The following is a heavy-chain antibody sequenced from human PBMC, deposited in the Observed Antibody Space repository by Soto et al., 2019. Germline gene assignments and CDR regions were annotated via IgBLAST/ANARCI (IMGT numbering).Heavy chain of an antibody. CDR2: INHSGST. CDR3: ARGPRWLQSKGLLDY. Sequence: SETLSLTCAVYGGSFSGYYWSWIRQPPGKGLEWIGEINHSGSTNYNPSLKSRVTISVDTSKNQFSLKLSSVTAADTAVYYCARGPRWLQSKGLLDYWGKGTLVTVSS. V-gene: IGHV4-34*01. D-gene: IGHD5-12*01. CDR1: GGSFSGYY. J-gene: IGHJ4*02.